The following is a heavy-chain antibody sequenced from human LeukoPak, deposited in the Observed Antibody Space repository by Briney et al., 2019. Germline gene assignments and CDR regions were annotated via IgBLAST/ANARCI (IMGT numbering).Heavy chain of an antibody. CDR3: ARGGNLEN. CDR1: GFTLNRYW. Sequence: GGSLRLSCAASGFTLNRYWMSWVRQAPGKGLEWVANINEDGGERHYVDSVKGRFAISRDNAKNSLYLQMNSLRAEDTAVYYCARGGNLENWGGGTLVTVSS. J-gene: IGHJ4*02. D-gene: IGHD1-14*01. CDR2: INEDGGER. V-gene: IGHV3-7*01.